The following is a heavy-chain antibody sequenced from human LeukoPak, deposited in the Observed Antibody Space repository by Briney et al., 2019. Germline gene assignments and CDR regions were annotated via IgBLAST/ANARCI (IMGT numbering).Heavy chain of an antibody. V-gene: IGHV4-59*01. CDR1: GGSISSYY. Sequence: PSETLSLTCTVSGGSISSYYWSWIRQPPGKGLEWIGYIYYSGSTNYNPSLKSRVTISVDTSKNQFSLKLSSVTAADTAVYYCAANYDFWSGDRGASDIWGQGTMVTVSS. CDR3: AANYDFWSGDRGASDI. CDR2: IYYSGST. J-gene: IGHJ3*02. D-gene: IGHD3-3*01.